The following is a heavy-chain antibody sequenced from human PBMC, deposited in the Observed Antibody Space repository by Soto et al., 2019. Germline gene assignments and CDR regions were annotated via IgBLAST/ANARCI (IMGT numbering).Heavy chain of an antibody. D-gene: IGHD5-18*01. V-gene: IGHV4-34*01. CDR1: GGSFSNYY. J-gene: IGHJ4*02. Sequence: SETLSLTCAVYGGSFSNYYGSWLRQPPGKGLEWIGEISHSEGTNYNPSLESRVTISVDTSNNQISLKMTSVTAADTAIYFCARGMDRAKTGYWGQGALVTVSS. CDR2: ISHSEGT. CDR3: ARGMDRAKTGY.